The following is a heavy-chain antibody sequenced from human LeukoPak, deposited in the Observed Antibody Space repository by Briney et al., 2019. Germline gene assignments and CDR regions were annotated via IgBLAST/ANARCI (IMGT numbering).Heavy chain of an antibody. Sequence: PGGSLGLSCEASGFTFSSYALSWVGQAPGKGLEGVSAISGSGGSTYYADSVKGRFTISRDNSKNTLYLQMNSLRAEDTAVYYCAKDFLSSGYSPFDYWAREPWSPSPQ. CDR3: AKDFLSSGYSPFDY. J-gene: IGHJ4*02. V-gene: IGHV3-23*01. CDR1: GFTFSSYA. D-gene: IGHD3-22*01. CDR2: ISGSGGST.